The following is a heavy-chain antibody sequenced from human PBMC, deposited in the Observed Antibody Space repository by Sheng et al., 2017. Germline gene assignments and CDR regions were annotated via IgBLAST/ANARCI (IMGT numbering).Heavy chain of an antibody. Sequence: QVQLQESGPGLVKPSETLSLSCSVSGYSISTGYHWGWIRQPPGKGLEWFGTIHPTGTTYYNPSLKSRVTISVDKSNNQFSLKLISVTAADTAVYYCARVITGSTDYWGQGTLVTVSS. J-gene: IGHJ4*02. CDR2: IHPTGTT. CDR3: ARVITGSTDY. V-gene: IGHV4-38-2*02. CDR1: GYSISTGYH. D-gene: IGHD1-20*01.